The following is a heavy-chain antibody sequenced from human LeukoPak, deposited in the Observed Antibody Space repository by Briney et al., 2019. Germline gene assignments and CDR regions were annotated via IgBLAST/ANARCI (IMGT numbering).Heavy chain of an antibody. V-gene: IGHV3-9*01. CDR2: ISWNSGSI. Sequence: PGRSLRLSCAASGFTFDDYAMHWVRQAPGKGLEWVSGISWNSGSIGYADSVKGRFTISRDNAKNSLYLQMNSLRAEDTALYYCAKDLIRGMDVWGQGTTVTVSS. D-gene: IGHD3-16*01. CDR1: GFTFDDYA. J-gene: IGHJ6*02. CDR3: AKDLIRGMDV.